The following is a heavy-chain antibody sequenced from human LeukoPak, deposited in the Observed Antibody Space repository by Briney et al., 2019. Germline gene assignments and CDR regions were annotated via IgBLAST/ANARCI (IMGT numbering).Heavy chain of an antibody. Sequence: SSETLSLTCSVSGGPISGYYGSWIRQPPGKELDWIGYIHYRGSTNYNPSLKSRITISVDQSKNQFSLKLSSVTTADTAVYFCARGKTYHENTGEAFALWGQGTVVVVSS. J-gene: IGHJ3*01. V-gene: IGHV4-59*01. D-gene: IGHD2-8*02. CDR2: IHYRGST. CDR3: ARGKTYHENTGEAFAL. CDR1: GGPISGYY.